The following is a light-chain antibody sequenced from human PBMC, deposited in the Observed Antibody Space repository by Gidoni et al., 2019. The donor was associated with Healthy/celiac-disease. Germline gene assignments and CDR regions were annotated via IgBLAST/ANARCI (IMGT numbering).Light chain of an antibody. V-gene: IGKV1-12*01. CDR3: QQANSFPAT. J-gene: IGKJ4*01. Sequence: DIQMTQSPSSVSASVGDRVTITCRASQGISSWLVWYQQKPGKAPKLLIYAASSLQSGVPSRFSGSGSGTDFTLTISSLQPEDFATYYCQQANSFPATFXGXTKVEIK. CDR1: QGISSW. CDR2: AAS.